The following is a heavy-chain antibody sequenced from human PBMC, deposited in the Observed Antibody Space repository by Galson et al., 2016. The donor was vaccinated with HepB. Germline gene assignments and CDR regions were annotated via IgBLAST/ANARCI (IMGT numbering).Heavy chain of an antibody. V-gene: IGHV3-30-3*01. Sequence: SLRLSCAASGFTFSYYAMHWVRQAPGKGLEWVAVISYDGSNKYYADSVKGRFTISRDNSKNTLYLQMNSLRAEDTAVYYCARGDNPDYGDYASAYYYMDVWGKGTTVTVSS. CDR1: GFTFSYYA. J-gene: IGHJ6*03. CDR2: ISYDGSNK. D-gene: IGHD4-17*01. CDR3: ARGDNPDYGDYASAYYYMDV.